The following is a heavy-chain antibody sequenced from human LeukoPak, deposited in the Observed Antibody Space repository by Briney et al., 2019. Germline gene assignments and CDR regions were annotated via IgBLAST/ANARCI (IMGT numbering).Heavy chain of an antibody. D-gene: IGHD3-10*01. Sequence: GGSLRLSCAASGFTFSSYAMHWVRQAPGKGLEWVAVISYDGSNKYYADSVKGRFTISRDNSKNTLYLQMNSLRAEDTAVYYCAKDRSGSYNYWGQGTLVTVSS. CDR3: AKDRSGSYNY. J-gene: IGHJ4*02. CDR1: GFTFSSYA. V-gene: IGHV3-30-3*02. CDR2: ISYDGSNK.